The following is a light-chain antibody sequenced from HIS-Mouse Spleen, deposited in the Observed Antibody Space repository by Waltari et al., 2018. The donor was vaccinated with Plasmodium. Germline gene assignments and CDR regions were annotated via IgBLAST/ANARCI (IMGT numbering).Light chain of an antibody. CDR2: EDS. CDR1: ALPKKY. CDR3: YSTDSSGNHRV. J-gene: IGLJ3*02. V-gene: IGLV3-10*01. Sequence: SSELTQPPSVPVSPGQTARITCSGDALPKKYAYRYQQKSGQAPVLVIYEDSKRPSGIPERFSGSSSGTMATLTISGAQVEDEADYYCYSTDSSGNHRVFGGGTKLTVL.